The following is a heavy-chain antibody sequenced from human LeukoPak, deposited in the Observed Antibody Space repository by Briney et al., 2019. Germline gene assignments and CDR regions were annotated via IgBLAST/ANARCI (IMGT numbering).Heavy chain of an antibody. D-gene: IGHD3-9*01. CDR3: ARGFDGHNAFDI. J-gene: IGHJ3*02. CDR2: IYYSGRT. V-gene: IGHV4-30-4*08. CDR1: GDSITSRDYF. Sequence: SETLSLTCSVSGDSITSRDYFWRWLRQPPGKGLEWIGYIYYSGRTSYNPSLKSRVTISVDTSKNQFSLRLSSVTAADTAAYYWARGFDGHNAFDIWGQGTMVTVPS.